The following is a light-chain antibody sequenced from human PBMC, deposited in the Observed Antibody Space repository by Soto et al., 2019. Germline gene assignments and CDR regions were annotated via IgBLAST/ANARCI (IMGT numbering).Light chain of an antibody. Sequence: SALTQPASVSGSPGQSITISCSGTTSDVGGYNLVSWYQQHTAKAPKLLIYEGTQRPSGVSSRFSGSKSGNTASLTISGLQAEDEADYYCCSYASSSSYVFGTGTKGNVL. V-gene: IGLV2-23*01. J-gene: IGLJ1*01. CDR1: TSDVGGYNL. CDR2: EGT. CDR3: CSYASSSSYV.